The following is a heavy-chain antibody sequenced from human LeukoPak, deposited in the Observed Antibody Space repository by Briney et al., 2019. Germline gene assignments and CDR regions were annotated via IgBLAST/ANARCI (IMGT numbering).Heavy chain of an antibody. CDR1: GYSFTNHD. CDR3: ARSFVDFWSGYYRRDWFDP. CDR2: MSPNTGKT. V-gene: IGHV1-8*03. J-gene: IGHJ5*02. D-gene: IGHD3-3*01. Sequence: ASVKVSRKASGYSFTNHDINWVRQATGQGLEWMGRMSPNTGKTDYAQRFQGRVIITRDTSINTVYMELSSLRSDDTAVYYCARSFVDFWSGYYRRDWFDPWGQGTLVTVSS.